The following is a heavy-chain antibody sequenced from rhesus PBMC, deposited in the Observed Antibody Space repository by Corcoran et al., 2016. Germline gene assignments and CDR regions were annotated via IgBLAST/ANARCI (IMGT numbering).Heavy chain of an antibody. J-gene: IGHJ5-2*02. Sequence: EVQLVQSGAEVKRPGASLKISCKTSGYSFISYWTSWVLQLTGEGLEWLGAIDPSDSDTRYRPSFQGQITISADKSLTTAYLQWRSLQASDTATYYCANTNYGSNSLDVWGRGVLVTVSS. CDR2: IDPSDSDT. CDR1: GYSFISYW. D-gene: IGHD4-29*01. CDR3: ANTNYGSNSLDV. V-gene: IGHV5-20*02.